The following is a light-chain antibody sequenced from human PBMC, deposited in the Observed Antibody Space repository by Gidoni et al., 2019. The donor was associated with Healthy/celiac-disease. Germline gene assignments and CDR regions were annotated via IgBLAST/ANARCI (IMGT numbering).Light chain of an antibody. V-gene: IGKV3-20*01. CDR3: QQYGSSPFT. J-gene: IGKJ3*01. CDR1: QSVSSSY. Sequence: IVLTQSPGTLSLSPGERATLSCRASQSVSSSYLAWYQQKPGQAPRLLLYGASSRATGIPDRFSGSGSGTDFTLTISRLEPEDFAVYYCQQYGSSPFTFGPGTKVDIK. CDR2: GAS.